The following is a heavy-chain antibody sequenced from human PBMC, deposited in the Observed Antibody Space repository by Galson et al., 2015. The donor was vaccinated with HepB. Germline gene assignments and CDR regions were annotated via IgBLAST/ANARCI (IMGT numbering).Heavy chain of an antibody. Sequence: SLRLSCAASGFTVSSNYMSWVRQAPGKGLEWVSVIYSGGSTYYADSVKGRFTISRDNSKNTLYLQMNSLRAEDTAVYYCARDPSSLGEGGFDPWGQGTLVTVSS. CDR1: GFTVSSNY. D-gene: IGHD2-21*01. V-gene: IGHV3-66*02. CDR2: IYSGGST. CDR3: ARDPSSLGEGGFDP. J-gene: IGHJ5*02.